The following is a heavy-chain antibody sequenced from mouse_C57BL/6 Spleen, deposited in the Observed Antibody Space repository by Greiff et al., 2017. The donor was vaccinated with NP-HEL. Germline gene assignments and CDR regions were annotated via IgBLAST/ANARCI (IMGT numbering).Heavy chain of an antibody. CDR1: GYTFTSYW. V-gene: IGHV1-64*01. CDR3: AREGIGFAY. CDR2: IHPNSGST. Sequence: VKLQQPGAELVKPGASVKLSCKASGYTFTSYWMHWVKQRPGQGLEWIGMIHPNSGSTNYNEKFKSKATLTVDKSSSTAYMQLSSLTSEDSAVYYCAREGIGFAYWGQGTLVTVSA. J-gene: IGHJ3*01.